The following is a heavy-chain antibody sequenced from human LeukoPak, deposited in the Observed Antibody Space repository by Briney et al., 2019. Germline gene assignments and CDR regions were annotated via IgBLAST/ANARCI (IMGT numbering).Heavy chain of an antibody. J-gene: IGHJ6*03. D-gene: IGHD3-22*01. CDR1: GVTFSSYG. CDR3: AKDGTYYYDSSGYYYYYMDV. CDR2: RRYDGSNK. V-gene: IGHV3-30*02. Sequence: GGSLRLSCAASGVTFSSYGMHWVRQAPGKGLEWVAFRRYDGSNKYYADSVKGRFTISRDNSKNTLYLQMNSLRAEDTAVYYCAKDGTYYYDSSGYYYYYMDVWGKGTTVTISS.